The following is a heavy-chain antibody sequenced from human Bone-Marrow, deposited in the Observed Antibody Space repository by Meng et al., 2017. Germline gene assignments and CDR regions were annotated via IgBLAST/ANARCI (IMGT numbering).Heavy chain of an antibody. D-gene: IGHD3-22*01. CDR2: ISSSGSTI. Sequence: GGSLRLSCAASGFTFSSYEMNWVRQAPGKGLEWVSYISSSGSTIYYADSVKGRFTISRDNAKNSLYLQMNSLRAEDTAVYYCARYYYDSSGYYSLGYWGQGTLVTVSS. V-gene: IGHV3-48*03. CDR1: GFTFSSYE. J-gene: IGHJ4*02. CDR3: ARYYYDSSGYYSLGY.